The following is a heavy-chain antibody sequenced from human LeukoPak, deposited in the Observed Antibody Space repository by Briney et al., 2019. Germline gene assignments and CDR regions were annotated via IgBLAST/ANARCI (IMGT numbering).Heavy chain of an antibody. V-gene: IGHV3-23*01. CDR1: GFTFSTYA. J-gene: IGHJ4*02. CDR2: ISSSGGST. CDR3: AKAPGRMVRGVSYYFDS. D-gene: IGHD3-10*01. Sequence: GGSLRLSCAASGFTFSTYAMNWVRQAPGKGLEWVSAISSSGGSTYYADSVKGRFTISRDSSKNTLYLQMNSLRAEDTAVYYCAKAPGRMVRGVSYYFDSWGQGILVTVSS.